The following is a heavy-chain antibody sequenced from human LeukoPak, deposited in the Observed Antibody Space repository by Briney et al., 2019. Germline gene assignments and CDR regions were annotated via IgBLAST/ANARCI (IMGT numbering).Heavy chain of an antibody. CDR3: ARGGAARPDY. D-gene: IGHD6-6*01. J-gene: IGHJ4*02. CDR2: ISSSSSTI. Sequence: PGRSLRLSCAASGFTFSNYGMNWVRQAPGKGLEWVSYISSSSSTISYAESVKGRFTISRDNAKNSLYLQVNSLRAEDTAVYYCARGGAARPDYWGQGTLVTVSS. CDR1: GFTFSNYG. V-gene: IGHV3-48*01.